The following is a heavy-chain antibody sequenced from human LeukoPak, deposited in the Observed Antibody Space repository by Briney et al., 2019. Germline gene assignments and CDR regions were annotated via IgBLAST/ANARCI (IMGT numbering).Heavy chain of an antibody. Sequence: SETLSLTCTVSGGSISSSSYYWGWVRQPPGKGLEWIGSLYSGGSTYYNPSLRSRVTISVDTSKNQFSLKLSSVTAADTAVYYCARVGTGGYSYGTSRWYFDLWGRGTLVAVSS. CDR2: LYSGGST. CDR1: GGSISSSSYY. J-gene: IGHJ2*01. CDR3: ARVGTGGYSYGTSRWYFDL. D-gene: IGHD5-18*01. V-gene: IGHV4-39*07.